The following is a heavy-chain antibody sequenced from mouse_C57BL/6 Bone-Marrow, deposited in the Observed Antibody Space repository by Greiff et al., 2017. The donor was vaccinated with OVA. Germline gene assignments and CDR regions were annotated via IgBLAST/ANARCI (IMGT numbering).Heavy chain of an antibody. CDR2: IDPSDSET. D-gene: IGHD2-2*01. J-gene: IGHJ4*01. CDR1: GYTFTSYW. CDR3: ARRGNDAMDY. V-gene: IGHV1-52*01. Sequence: QVHVKQPGAELVRPGSSVKLSCKASGYTFTSYWMHWVKQRPIQGLEWIGNIDPSDSETHYNQKFKDKATLTVDKSSSTAYMQLSSLTSEDSAVYYCARRGNDAMDYWGQGTSVTVSS.